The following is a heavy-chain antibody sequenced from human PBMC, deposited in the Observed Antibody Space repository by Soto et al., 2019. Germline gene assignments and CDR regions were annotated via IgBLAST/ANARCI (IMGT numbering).Heavy chain of an antibody. J-gene: IGHJ6*02. CDR1: GYTFTSYG. CDR2: ISAYNGNT. Sequence: ASVQVSCKSSGYTFTSYGISWLRQAPGQGLEWMGWISAYNGNTNYAQKLQGRVTMTTDTSTSTAYMELRSLRSDDTAVYYCAQLGGRATKGVYYYYGMDVWGQGTTVTGSS. D-gene: IGHD1-26*01. V-gene: IGHV1-18*04. CDR3: AQLGGRATKGVYYYYGMDV.